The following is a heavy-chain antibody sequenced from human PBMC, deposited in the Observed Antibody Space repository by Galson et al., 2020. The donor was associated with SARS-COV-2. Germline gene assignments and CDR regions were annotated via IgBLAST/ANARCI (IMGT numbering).Heavy chain of an antibody. CDR1: GGSISSSSYY. CDR3: ARGGGKVVVAAEREDWFDP. V-gene: IGHV4-39*07. Sequence: SETLSLTCTVSGGSISSSSYYWGWIRQPPGKGLEWIGSIYYSGSTYYNPSLKSRVTISVDTSKNQFSLKLSSVTAADTAVYYCARGGGKVVVAAEREDWFDPWGQGTLVTVSS. CDR2: IYYSGST. D-gene: IGHD2-15*01. J-gene: IGHJ5*02.